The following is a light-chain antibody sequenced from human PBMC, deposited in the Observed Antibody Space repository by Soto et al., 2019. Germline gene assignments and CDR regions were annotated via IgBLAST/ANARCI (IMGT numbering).Light chain of an antibody. Sequence: EIVLTQSPGTLSLSPGERATLSCRASQSVTNSLAWYQQKPGQAPRLLVYDASNRATGIPTRFSGSGSGTDFTLTISNLEPEDFAVYYCQLYGISPHFGQGTRLENK. CDR2: DAS. CDR1: QSVTNS. CDR3: QLYGISPH. J-gene: IGKJ5*01. V-gene: IGKV3-11*01.